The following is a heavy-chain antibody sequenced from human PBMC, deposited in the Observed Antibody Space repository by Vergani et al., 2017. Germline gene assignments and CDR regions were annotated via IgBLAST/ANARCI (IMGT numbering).Heavy chain of an antibody. CDR2: VDPEDGET. J-gene: IGHJ6*04. D-gene: IGHD4-17*01. CDR3: ATPQTVTTGGMEV. CDR1: GYTFTDHY. Sequence: EVQLVQSGAEVKKPGATMKISCKVSGYTFTDHYMHWVKQAPGKGLERMGLVDPEDGETIYAEKFKGRVTIAADTSTDTAHLELSSLRSEDTAVYYCATPQTVTTGGMEVWGKGTTVIVSS. V-gene: IGHV1-69-2*01.